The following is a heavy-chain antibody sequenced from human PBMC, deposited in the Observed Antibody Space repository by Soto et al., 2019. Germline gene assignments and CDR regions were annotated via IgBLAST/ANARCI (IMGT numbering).Heavy chain of an antibody. D-gene: IGHD1-1*01. CDR2: INPGPNSA. CDR1: DDSLSSHF. J-gene: IGHJ4*02. V-gene: IGHV1-46*01. Sequence: ASVTVSCKASDDSLSSHFIHLVRQAPGESLQWLGLINPGPNSASYAQEFRGRLRLTSAMSSRTIFMHLSSLRPEDTGVYYCGEAPSSVSSLEPPYWAQGPLATASS. CDR3: GEAPSSVSSLEPPY.